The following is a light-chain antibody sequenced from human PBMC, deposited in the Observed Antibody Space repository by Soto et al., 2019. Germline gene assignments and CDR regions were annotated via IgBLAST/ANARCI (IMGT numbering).Light chain of an antibody. Sequence: EIVLTQSPATLSLSPGERATLSCRASQSDRSNLAWYQHKPGQAPRLLIYDVSNRATGIPGRFSGSGFGTDFTLTISNVEPEDFAVYYCQQRDNWPWTFGQGAKVEIK. J-gene: IGKJ1*01. CDR3: QQRDNWPWT. CDR2: DVS. CDR1: QSDRSN. V-gene: IGKV3-11*01.